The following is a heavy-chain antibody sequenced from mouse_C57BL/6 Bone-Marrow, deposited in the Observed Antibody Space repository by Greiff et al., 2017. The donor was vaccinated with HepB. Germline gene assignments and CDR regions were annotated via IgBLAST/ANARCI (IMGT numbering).Heavy chain of an antibody. CDR2: ISDGGSYT. Sequence: EVKVVESGGGLVKPGGSLKLSCAASGFTFSSYAMSWVRQTPEKRLEWVATISDGGSYTYYPDNGKGRFTISRDNAKNNLYLQMSHLKSEDTAMYYCAREGGFYSNYLAWFAYWGQGTLVTVSA. D-gene: IGHD2-5*01. V-gene: IGHV5-4*01. CDR1: GFTFSSYA. CDR3: AREGGFYSNYLAWFAY. J-gene: IGHJ3*01.